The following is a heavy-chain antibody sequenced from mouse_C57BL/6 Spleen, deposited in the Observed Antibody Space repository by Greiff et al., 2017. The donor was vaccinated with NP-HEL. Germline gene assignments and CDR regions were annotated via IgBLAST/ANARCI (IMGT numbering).Heavy chain of an antibody. J-gene: IGHJ2*01. CDR3: TTWITTVVARFDY. CDR2: IDPENGDT. Sequence: VQLQQSGAELVRPGASVKLSCTASGFNIKDDYMHWVKQRPEQGLEWIGWIDPENGDTEYASKFQGKATITADTSSNTAYLQLSSLTSEDTAVYYCTTWITTVVARFDYWGQGTTLTVSS. CDR1: GFNIKDDY. V-gene: IGHV14-4*01. D-gene: IGHD1-1*01.